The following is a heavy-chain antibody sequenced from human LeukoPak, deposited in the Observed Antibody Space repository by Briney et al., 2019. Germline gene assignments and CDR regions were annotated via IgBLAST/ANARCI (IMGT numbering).Heavy chain of an antibody. CDR3: ARSRFYFDY. Sequence: GGSLRLSCAASGFTFTKYWMTWVRQAPGKGLEWVAKIKPDGSEKDHVDSVKGRFTISRDNAKNSLYLQLNSLRAEDTAVYYCARSRFYFDYWGQGTLVTVSS. CDR2: IKPDGSEK. V-gene: IGHV3-7*01. CDR1: GFTFTKYW. J-gene: IGHJ4*02.